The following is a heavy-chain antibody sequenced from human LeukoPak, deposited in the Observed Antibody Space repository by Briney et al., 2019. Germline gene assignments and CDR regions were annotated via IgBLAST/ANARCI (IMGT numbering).Heavy chain of an antibody. D-gene: IGHD3-10*01. Sequence: GGSLRLSCAASGFTVSSNYMSWVRQAPGKGLEWVSVIYSGGSTYYADSVKGRFTISRDNSKNTLYLQMHSLRAEDTAVYYCARDEATMVRGHDYWGQGTLVTVSS. CDR1: GFTVSSNY. V-gene: IGHV3-53*01. CDR2: IYSGGST. J-gene: IGHJ4*02. CDR3: ARDEATMVRGHDY.